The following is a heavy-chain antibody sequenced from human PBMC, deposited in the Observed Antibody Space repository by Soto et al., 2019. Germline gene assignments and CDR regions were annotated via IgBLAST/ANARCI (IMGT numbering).Heavy chain of an antibody. CDR1: GFTVSRYG. CDR2: IWYDGSNK. J-gene: IGHJ6*02. V-gene: IGHV3-33*01. D-gene: IGHD2-2*01. CDR3: ARDTFQLLKYYYGMDV. Sequence: PWGSLRLSGAASGFTVSRYGMNWVRQAPGKGLEWVAVIWYDGSNKYYADSVKGRFTISRDNSKNTLYLQMNSLRAEDTAVYYCARDTFQLLKYYYGMDVWGQGTTVTVSS.